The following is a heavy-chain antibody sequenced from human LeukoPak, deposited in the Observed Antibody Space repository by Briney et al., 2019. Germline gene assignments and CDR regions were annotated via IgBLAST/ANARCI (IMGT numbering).Heavy chain of an antibody. V-gene: IGHV4-59*13. Sequence: PSETLSLTCTVSGHPLSSYYWGWIRQPPGKGLEWIRYNYYSGSTNYNPSLKSRVTISVDTSKSQFSLKLSSVTAADTAVYYCARTDPRDYYYYYMDVWGKGTTVTVSS. CDR3: ARTDPRDYYYYYMDV. CDR2: NYYSGST. CDR1: GHPLSSYY. J-gene: IGHJ6*03.